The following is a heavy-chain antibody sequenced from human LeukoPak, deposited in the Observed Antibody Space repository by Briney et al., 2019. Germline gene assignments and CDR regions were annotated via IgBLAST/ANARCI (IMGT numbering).Heavy chain of an antibody. D-gene: IGHD5-18*01. Sequence: ASVKVSCKASGGTFSSYAISWVRQAPGQGLEWMGWISAYNGNTNYAQKLQGRVTMTTDTSTSTAYMELRSLRSDDTAVYYCARDLNTAMSNFDYWGQGTLVTVSS. CDR2: ISAYNGNT. CDR3: ARDLNTAMSNFDY. CDR1: GGTFSSYA. V-gene: IGHV1-18*01. J-gene: IGHJ4*02.